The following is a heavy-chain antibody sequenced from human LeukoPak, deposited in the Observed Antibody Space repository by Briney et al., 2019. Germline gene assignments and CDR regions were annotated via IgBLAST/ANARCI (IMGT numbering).Heavy chain of an antibody. CDR3: ATDPPAEAALFDY. CDR1: GGTFNTYA. Sequence: ASVKVSCKASGGTFNTYAISWVRQAPGQGLEWMGGLIPVFGSTQYAQNFQGRVTITTDESTSTAYMELSSLRSEDTALYYCATDPPAEAALFDYWGQGTLVTVSS. D-gene: IGHD2-15*01. J-gene: IGHJ4*02. CDR2: LIPVFGST. V-gene: IGHV1-69*05.